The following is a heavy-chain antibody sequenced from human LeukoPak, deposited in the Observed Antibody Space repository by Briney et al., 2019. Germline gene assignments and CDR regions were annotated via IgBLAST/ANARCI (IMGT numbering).Heavy chain of an antibody. CDR2: INHSGST. Sequence: PSETLSLTCAVYGGSFSGYYWSWIRQPPGKGLEWMGEINHSGSTNYNPSLKSRVTISVDTSKNQFSLNLSSVTAADTAVYYCARGTMVRGYNWFDSWGQGTLVTVSS. CDR3: ARGTMVRGYNWFDS. CDR1: GGSFSGYY. D-gene: IGHD3-10*01. V-gene: IGHV4-34*01. J-gene: IGHJ5*01.